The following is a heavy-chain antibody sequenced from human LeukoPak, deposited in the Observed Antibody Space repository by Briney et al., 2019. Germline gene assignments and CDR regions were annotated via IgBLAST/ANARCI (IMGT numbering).Heavy chain of an antibody. CDR1: GFTFKSYG. D-gene: IGHD5-18*01. J-gene: IGHJ4*02. CDR3: ARKVAVAMDPDY. V-gene: IGHV3-23*01. CDR2: ITGAGSST. Sequence: GGSLRLSCAASGFTFKSYGMTWVRQVPGKGLEWVSSITGAGSSTKYADSVNGRFTISRDNSKHTVSLQMTGLRAEDTAVYYCARKVAVAMDPDYWGQGTLVTVSS.